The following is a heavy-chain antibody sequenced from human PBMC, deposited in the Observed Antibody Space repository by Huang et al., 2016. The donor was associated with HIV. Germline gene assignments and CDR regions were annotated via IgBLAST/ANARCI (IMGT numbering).Heavy chain of an antibody. D-gene: IGHD3-22*01. CDR1: GGSITSSSYY. J-gene: IGHJ3*02. V-gene: IGHV4-39*01. CDR2: IYYSGST. CDR3: ARHFSYYDSSGYTPWDAFDI. Sequence: QLQLQGSGTGLVKPSETLSLTCTVSGGSITSSSYYWGWIRQPPGKGLEWCGSIYYSGSTDYNPALKSRVTVSVDTSKNQFALKLSSVTAADTAVYYCARHFSYYDSSGYTPWDAFDIWGQGTMVTVSS.